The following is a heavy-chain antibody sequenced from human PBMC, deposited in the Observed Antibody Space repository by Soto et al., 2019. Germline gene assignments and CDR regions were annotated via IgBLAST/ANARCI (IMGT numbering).Heavy chain of an antibody. CDR3: VRWYSGTYRSDY. Sequence: GGSLRLSXAASGFTFSSYWMHWVRQAPGKGLVWVSRINNDGTTTTYADSVKGRFTISRDDAKNTLYLEMNSLRVEDTAVYYCVRWYSGTYRSDYWGQGTPVTVSS. J-gene: IGHJ4*02. CDR2: INNDGTTT. V-gene: IGHV3-74*01. CDR1: GFTFSSYW. D-gene: IGHD1-26*01.